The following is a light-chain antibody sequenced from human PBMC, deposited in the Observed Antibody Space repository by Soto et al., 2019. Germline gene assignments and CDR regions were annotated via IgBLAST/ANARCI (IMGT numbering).Light chain of an antibody. CDR2: GAS. J-gene: IGKJ2*01. Sequence: DIQLTQSPSSLSASIGGRVTISCRSSQSISNYLNWYQQKPEKAPKLVIFGASTLQTGVPSTFSGSGSGTDFTLTIASLQVEDFATYFCQQSYTTPPTFGQGTKVEIK. CDR1: QSISNY. V-gene: IGKV1-39*01. CDR3: QQSYTTPPT.